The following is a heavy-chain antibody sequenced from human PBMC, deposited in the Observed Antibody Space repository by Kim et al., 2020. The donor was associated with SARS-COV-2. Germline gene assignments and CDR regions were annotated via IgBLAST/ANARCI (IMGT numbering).Heavy chain of an antibody. CDR3: ARRGLWFGECPDY. V-gene: IGHV1-18*01. D-gene: IGHD3-10*01. J-gene: IGHJ4*02. Sequence: YAQKLQGRVTMTTDTSTSTAYMELRSLRSDDTAVYYCARRGLWFGECPDYWGQGTLVTVSS.